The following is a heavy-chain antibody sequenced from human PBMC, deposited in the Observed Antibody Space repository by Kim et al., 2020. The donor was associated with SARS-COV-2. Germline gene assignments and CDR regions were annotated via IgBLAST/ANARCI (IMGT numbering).Heavy chain of an antibody. CDR2: ISSSSSYI. Sequence: GGSLRLSCAGSGFIFSTYSMTWVRQAPGKGLEWVSSISSSSSYIYYADSVKGRFTISRDNAKNSLFLQMNSLRAEDTAVYYCARDWEKGIDSPGGYWGQGTLVTVSS. CDR3: ARDWEKGIDSPGGY. CDR1: GFIFSTYS. D-gene: IGHD6-13*01. V-gene: IGHV3-21*01. J-gene: IGHJ4*02.